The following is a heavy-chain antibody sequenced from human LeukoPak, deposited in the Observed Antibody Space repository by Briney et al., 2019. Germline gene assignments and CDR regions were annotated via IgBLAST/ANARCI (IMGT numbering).Heavy chain of an antibody. CDR2: IFYCGDT. V-gene: IGHV4-38-2*02. CDR3: EREGTWELAHYNYVDV. CDR1: GYSLSSGNY. Sequence: SETLSLTCTVSGYSLSSGNYWGCILHPPGQDLVWIRNIFYCGDTHYSPSRKSRVSICIDMARSQFSLKLRSVTAADTAIYLCEREGTWELAHYNYVDVWGKGTTVTVSS. D-gene: IGHD1-26*01. J-gene: IGHJ6*03.